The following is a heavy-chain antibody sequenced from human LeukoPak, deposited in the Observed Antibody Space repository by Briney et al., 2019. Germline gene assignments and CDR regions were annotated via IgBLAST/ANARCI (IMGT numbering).Heavy chain of an antibody. V-gene: IGHV3-48*01. D-gene: IGHD5-24*01. CDR3: ARGYSYHFNY. J-gene: IGHJ4*02. Sequence: PGGSLRLSCAASGFTFSSYSMNWVRQAPGKGLEWVSHISSASSTIHYADSVKGRFTISRDNAKNSLYLQMNSLTAEDTAVYSCARGYSYHFNYWGQGTLVTVSS. CDR1: GFTFSSYS. CDR2: ISSASSTI.